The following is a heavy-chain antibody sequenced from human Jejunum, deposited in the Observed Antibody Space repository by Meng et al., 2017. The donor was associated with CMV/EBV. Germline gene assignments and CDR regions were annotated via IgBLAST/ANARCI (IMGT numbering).Heavy chain of an antibody. CDR2: IIAIFKTP. CDR1: GGSVNNYA. V-gene: IGHV1-69*12. J-gene: IGHJ4*02. CDR3: ARGFLNGYQPFDY. D-gene: IGHD5-24*01. Sequence: QVQLMEAWAGVNEPGSSMKVSCKASGGSVNNYAFNWVRQAPGQGLEWMGGIIAIFKTPNYAQKFQGRLTITAYESTGTSYMELSSLTSEDTAVYYCARGFLNGYQPFDYWGQGTLVTVSS.